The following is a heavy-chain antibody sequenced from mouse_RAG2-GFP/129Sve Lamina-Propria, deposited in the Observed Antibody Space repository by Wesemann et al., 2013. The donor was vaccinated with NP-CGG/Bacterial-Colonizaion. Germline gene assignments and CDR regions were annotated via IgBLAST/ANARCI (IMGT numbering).Heavy chain of an antibody. CDR3: ARGDYSNYEGFAY. Sequence: EVKLVESGGGLVQPGGSLKLSCAASGFTFSDYYMYWVRQTPEKRLEWVAYISNGGGSTYYPDTVKGRFTISRDNAKNTLYLQMSRLKSEDTAMYYCARGDYSNYEGFAYWGQGTLVTVSA. CDR2: ISNGGGST. V-gene: IGHV5-12*01. CDR1: GFTFSDYY. J-gene: IGHJ3*01. D-gene: IGHD2-5*01.